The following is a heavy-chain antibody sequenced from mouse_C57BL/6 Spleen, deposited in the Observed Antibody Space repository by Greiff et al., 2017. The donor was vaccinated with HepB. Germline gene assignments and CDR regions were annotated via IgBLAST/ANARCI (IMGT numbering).Heavy chain of an antibody. Sequence: VQLQQSGAELVRPGASVTLSCKASGYTFTDYEMHWVKQTPVHGLEWIGAIDPETGGTAYNQKFKGKAILTADTSSRTAYMELPRLTSEDSDVYCCTREGDYTNYGYFDYWGQGTTLTVAS. CDR2: IDPETGGT. D-gene: IGHD2-5*01. CDR3: TREGDYTNYGYFDY. V-gene: IGHV1-15*01. J-gene: IGHJ2*01. CDR1: GYTFTDYE.